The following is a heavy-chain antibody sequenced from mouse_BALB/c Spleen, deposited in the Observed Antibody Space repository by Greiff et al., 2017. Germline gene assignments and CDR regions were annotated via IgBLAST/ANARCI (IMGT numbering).Heavy chain of an antibody. J-gene: IGHJ3*01. CDR2: IDPETGGT. CDR3: ANYGSSPPWFAY. Sequence: QVQLKQSGAELVRPGASVTLSCKASGYTFTDYEMHWVKQTPVHGLEWIGAIDPETGGTAYNQKFKGKATLTADKSSSTAYMELRSLTSEDSAVYYCANYGSSPPWFAYWGQGTLVTVSA. D-gene: IGHD1-1*01. V-gene: IGHV1-15*01. CDR1: GYTFTDYE.